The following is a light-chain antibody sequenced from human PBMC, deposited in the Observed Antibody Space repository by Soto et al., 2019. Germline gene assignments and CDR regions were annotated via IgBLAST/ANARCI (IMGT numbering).Light chain of an antibody. CDR1: QNIYSN. J-gene: IGKJ1*01. CDR3: QQYHNLWA. Sequence: IPLTQSPATVSASPGETVTLSCRASQNIYSNLGWYQQRPGQAPRLIIYRASTRATGIPARFSGSGSGTEFTLTINSLQSEDFAVYYCQQYHNLWAFGRGTKVDIK. CDR2: RAS. V-gene: IGKV3-15*01.